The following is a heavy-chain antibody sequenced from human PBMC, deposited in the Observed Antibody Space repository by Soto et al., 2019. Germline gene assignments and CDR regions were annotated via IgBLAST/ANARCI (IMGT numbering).Heavy chain of an antibody. CDR2: ISGGGSNT. CDR1: GFPFSSYV. D-gene: IGHD4-4*01. J-gene: IGHJ4*02. V-gene: IGHV3-23*01. Sequence: EVQLLESGGGLVQRGGSLRLSCAASGFPFSSYVMSWVGQAPGKGLEGVSGISGGGSNTFYADSVKGRFTISRDNSKNTLLLQMNSLGAEDTAVYYCAKDSNKYSSSLRGRYFDYWGQGIGVTVSS. CDR3: AKDSNKYSSSLRGRYFDY.